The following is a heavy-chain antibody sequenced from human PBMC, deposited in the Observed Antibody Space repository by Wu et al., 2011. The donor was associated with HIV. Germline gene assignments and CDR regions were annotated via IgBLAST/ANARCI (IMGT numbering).Heavy chain of an antibody. V-gene: IGHV1-69*14. J-gene: IGHJ6*03. Sequence: VQLVQSGAEVKKAGSSVKASCKASGNTFSGYAVSWVRQAPGQGLEWMGGILPMFGSTNYARKFQGRVTIIADKSATTVYMELRSLRSEDTAMYYCARSGVSAEYYFYYLNVWGKGTTVTVSS. D-gene: IGHD2-2*01. CDR3: ARSGVSAEYYFYYLNV. CDR1: GNTFSGYA. CDR2: ILPMFGST.